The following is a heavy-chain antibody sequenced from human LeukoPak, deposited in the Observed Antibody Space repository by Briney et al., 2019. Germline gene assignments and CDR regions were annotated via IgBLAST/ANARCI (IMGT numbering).Heavy chain of an antibody. Sequence: PGGSLRLSCAASGFTFDDYAMHWVRQAPGKGLEWVSGISWNSGSIGYADSVKGRFTISRDNAKNSLYLQMNSLRAEDTALYYCAKDFYGDYGILGDYRGQGTLVTVSS. CDR2: ISWNSGSI. CDR1: GFTFDDYA. J-gene: IGHJ4*02. CDR3: AKDFYGDYGILGDY. V-gene: IGHV3-9*01. D-gene: IGHD4-17*01.